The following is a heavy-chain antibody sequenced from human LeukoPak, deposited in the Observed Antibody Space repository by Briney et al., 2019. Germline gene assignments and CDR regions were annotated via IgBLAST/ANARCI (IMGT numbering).Heavy chain of an antibody. CDR3: SIGGPLFGMVGYYFYYYIDV. V-gene: IGHV1-2*02. CDR2: INPNSGDT. J-gene: IGHJ6*03. Sequence: GASVKVSCKASGYTFTGYYIHWVGQAPGQGLEWIGWINPNSGDTNYAQSLQGRVTMTRDSSIRTAYMELSMLRSDDTAVYYCSIGGPLFGMVGYYFYYYIDVWGKGTTVTVSS. CDR1: GYTFTGYY. D-gene: IGHD3-3*01.